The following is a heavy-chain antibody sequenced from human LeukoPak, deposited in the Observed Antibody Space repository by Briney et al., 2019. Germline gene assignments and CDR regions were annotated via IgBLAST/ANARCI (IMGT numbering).Heavy chain of an antibody. D-gene: IGHD6-13*01. J-gene: IGHJ5*02. CDR1: GFTFSSYA. Sequence: GGSLRLSCAASGFTFSSYAMSWVRQPPGKGLEWVSAISGSGGSTYYADSVKGRFTIPRDNPKNRLYLQMNSLRAEHTAVYYCAKTDSSSWYVSNWFDPWGQGTLVTVSS. CDR3: AKTDSSSWYVSNWFDP. V-gene: IGHV3-23*01. CDR2: ISGSGGST.